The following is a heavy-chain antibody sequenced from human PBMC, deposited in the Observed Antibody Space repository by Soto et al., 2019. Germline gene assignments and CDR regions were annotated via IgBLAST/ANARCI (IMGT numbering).Heavy chain of an antibody. CDR2: INDRGSS. J-gene: IGHJ6*02. CDR3: ARSGNRNSLYGVDV. CDR1: GGSLSVYD. V-gene: IGHV4-34*01. D-gene: IGHD1-7*01. Sequence: SDYPALTCAVNGGSLSVYDLSWSRQSPGKGLEWIGAINDRGSSDYNPSLKSRATLSLLPSRNNVTLELTTMTAADTAVYYCARSGNRNSLYGVDVWGQGAAVTVSS.